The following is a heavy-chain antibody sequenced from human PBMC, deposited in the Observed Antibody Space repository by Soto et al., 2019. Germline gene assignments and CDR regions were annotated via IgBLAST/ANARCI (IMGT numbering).Heavy chain of an antibody. J-gene: IGHJ3*02. CDR1: GFTFSSAG. Sequence: EVRLVESGGGLVQPGGSLRLSCEASGFTFSSAGMTWVRQAPGKGLEWVANIREDGSKTSYLDSVRGRFTISRDNAQSSLYLQMDSLRAEDTALYYCARDVSPGTSSLYFEAFDIWGQGTMVTVSS. V-gene: IGHV3-7*05. D-gene: IGHD6-13*01. CDR3: ARDVSPGTSSLYFEAFDI. CDR2: IREDGSKT.